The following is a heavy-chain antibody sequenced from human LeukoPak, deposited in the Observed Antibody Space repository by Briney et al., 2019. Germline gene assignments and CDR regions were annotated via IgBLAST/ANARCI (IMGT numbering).Heavy chain of an antibody. CDR3: AKERLTTTTFDS. V-gene: IGHV3-23*01. Sequence: GGSLRLSCAASGFTFSTYAMSWVRQAPGKGLEWVSLISGSGGSTYYADSVKGRFTISRDNGKNTLSLRMNSLRAEDTALYYCAKERLTTTTFDSWGRGTLVTVSS. D-gene: IGHD4-11*01. CDR2: ISGSGGST. J-gene: IGHJ4*02. CDR1: GFTFSTYA.